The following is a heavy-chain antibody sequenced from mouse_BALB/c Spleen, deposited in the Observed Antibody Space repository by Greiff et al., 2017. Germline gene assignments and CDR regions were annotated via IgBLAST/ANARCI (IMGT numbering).Heavy chain of an antibody. CDR2: INPGSGGT. CDR3: ARYDYGGLGFAY. D-gene: IGHD2-4*01. J-gene: IGHJ3*01. V-gene: IGHV1-54*01. Sequence: QVQLQQSGAELVRPGTSVKVSCKASGYAFTNYLIEWVKQRPGQGLEWIGVINPGSGGTNYNEKFKGKATLTADKSSSTAYMQLSSLTSDDSAVYFCARYDYGGLGFAYWGQGTLVTVSA. CDR1: GYAFTNYL.